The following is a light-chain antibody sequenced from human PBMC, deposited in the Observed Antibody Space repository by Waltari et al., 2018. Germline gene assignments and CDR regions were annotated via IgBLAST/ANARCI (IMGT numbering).Light chain of an antibody. CDR3: LLHFGGDQLV. V-gene: IGLV7-43*01. CDR2: SST. CDR1: TGPVASGHY. J-gene: IGLJ3*02. Sequence: QTVVTQEPSLTVSPGGTVTLTCTSRTGPVASGHYPSWFQQMPGQAPRALIFSSTIKYSWTPARFSGSLLGGKAALTLSSVQPEDEADYYCLLHFGGDQLVFGGGTRLTVL.